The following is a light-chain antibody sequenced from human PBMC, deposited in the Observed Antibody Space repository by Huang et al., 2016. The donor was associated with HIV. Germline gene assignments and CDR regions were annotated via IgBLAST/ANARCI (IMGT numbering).Light chain of an antibody. CDR3: HQYNEWPRT. Sequence: VITQSPATLPVSPGASATLTCRARQSVNNNLAWYQKKPCQAPRLVLYGAATRATDIPTRFSGSGSGTNFTLTINRLQSEDFAVYFCHQYNEWPRTFGQGTKVEVK. V-gene: IGKV3-15*01. J-gene: IGKJ1*01. CDR2: GAA. CDR1: QSVNNN.